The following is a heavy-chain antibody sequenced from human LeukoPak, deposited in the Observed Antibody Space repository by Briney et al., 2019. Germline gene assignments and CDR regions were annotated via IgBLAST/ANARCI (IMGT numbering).Heavy chain of an antibody. CDR3: ASCGSYFWFNP. D-gene: IGHD1-26*01. CDR2: IYHRGDT. J-gene: IGHJ5*02. CDR1: GDYIRTCY. Sequence: PPETLSPSCAFSGDYIRTCYGSRFRQPPGKGLEWIGYIYHRGDTKYNPSLQSRVTMSIDTSKNQFSLKLGTVTAADTAVYYCASCGSYFWFNPRGRGTLVTVSS. V-gene: IGHV4-59*01.